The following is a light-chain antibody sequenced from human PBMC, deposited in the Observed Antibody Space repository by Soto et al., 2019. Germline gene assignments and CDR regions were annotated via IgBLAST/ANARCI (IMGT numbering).Light chain of an antibody. Sequence: EVVLTQSPATLSVSPGDRATLSCRASQYIGSAVAWYHQRSGQAPRLLIFDASIRVPTTPARFSGSVSGTEFTLTISSLESEDFAVYYCQQRSNWPLTFGGGTKVDIK. CDR3: QQRSNWPLT. CDR2: DAS. CDR1: QYIGSA. J-gene: IGKJ4*01. V-gene: IGKV3-11*01.